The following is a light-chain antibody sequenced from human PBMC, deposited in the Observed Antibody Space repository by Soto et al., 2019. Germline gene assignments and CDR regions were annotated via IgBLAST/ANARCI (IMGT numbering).Light chain of an antibody. V-gene: IGLV2-14*01. CDR2: EVT. CDR3: SSFTSSTTGV. Sequence: QSVLTQPASVSGSPGQSITISCTGTSSDIGGYNYVSWYQQYPGMAPKLMIYEVTNRPSGVHNRFSGSKSGNTAYLTISGLQAEDEGYYYCSSFTSSTTGVFGGGTQLTVL. J-gene: IGLJ3*02. CDR1: SSDIGGYNY.